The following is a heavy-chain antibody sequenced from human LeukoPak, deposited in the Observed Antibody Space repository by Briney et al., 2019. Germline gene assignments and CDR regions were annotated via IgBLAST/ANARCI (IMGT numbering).Heavy chain of an antibody. D-gene: IGHD3-3*01. CDR1: GFTFSSYA. J-gene: IGHJ4*02. CDR2: ISASGDTT. CDR3: AKGATPRLRFFDWFAAPDY. Sequence: GGSLRLSCAASGFTFSSYAMSWVRQAPGKGLEWVSTISASGDTTYYADSVKGRFTISRDNSGNTLSLQMNSLRAEDTAVYYCAKGATPRLRFFDWFAAPDYWGQGTLATVSS. V-gene: IGHV3-23*01.